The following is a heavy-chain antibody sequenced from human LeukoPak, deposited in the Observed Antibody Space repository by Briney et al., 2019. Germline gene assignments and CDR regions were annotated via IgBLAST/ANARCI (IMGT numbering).Heavy chain of an antibody. D-gene: IGHD6-13*01. J-gene: IGHJ4*02. Sequence: GRSLRLSCAASGFTFSSYAMSWVRQAPGKGLEWVSAISVSGGGTYYADSVKGRFTISRDNSKNTLYLQMNSLRAEDTAVYYCASAASSSWYYFDYWGQGTLVTVSS. CDR3: ASAASSSWYYFDY. CDR1: GFTFSSYA. V-gene: IGHV3-23*01. CDR2: ISVSGGGT.